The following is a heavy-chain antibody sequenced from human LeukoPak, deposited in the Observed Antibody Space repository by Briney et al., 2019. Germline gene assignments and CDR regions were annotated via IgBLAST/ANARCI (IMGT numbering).Heavy chain of an antibody. D-gene: IGHD2-21*01. CDR1: GGSISSYY. CDR3: ARDRSGDGYYFDY. CDR2: IYSTGTT. V-gene: IGHV4-4*07. J-gene: IGHJ4*02. Sequence: SETLSLTCTVSGGSISSYYWSWIRQPAGKGLEWIGRIYSTGTTNYNSSLKSRVTMSVDTSKNQFSLKLSSVTAADTAVYYCARDRSGDGYYFDYWGQGTLVTVSS.